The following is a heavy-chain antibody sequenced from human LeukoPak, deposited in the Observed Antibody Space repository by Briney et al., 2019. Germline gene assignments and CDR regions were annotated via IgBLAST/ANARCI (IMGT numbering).Heavy chain of an antibody. V-gene: IGHV3-15*01. CDR2: IKSKTDGGTT. CDR3: TTPDSNGYYPLGY. D-gene: IGHD3-22*01. CDR1: GFTFSNAW. J-gene: IGHJ4*02. Sequence: GGSLRLSCAASGFTFSNAWMSWVRQAPGKGLEWVGRIKSKTDGGTTDYAAPVKGRFTISRDDSKNTLYLQMNSLKTEDTAVYYCTTPDSNGYYPLGYWGQGTLVTVSS.